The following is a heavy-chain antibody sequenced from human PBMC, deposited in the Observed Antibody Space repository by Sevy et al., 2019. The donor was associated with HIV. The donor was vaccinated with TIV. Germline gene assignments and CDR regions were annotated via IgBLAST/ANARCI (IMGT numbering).Heavy chain of an antibody. CDR2: IWYDGSKK. V-gene: IGHV3-33*08. Sequence: GGSLRLSCAASGFTFSSYAMSWVRQAPGKGLEWVAVIWYDGSKKYYAESVKGRFTISRDNSKNTLYLQMNSLRAEDTAVYYCARGGDGYNFGGDYWGQGTLVTVSS. J-gene: IGHJ4*02. CDR1: GFTFSSYA. D-gene: IGHD5-12*01. CDR3: ARGGDGYNFGGDY.